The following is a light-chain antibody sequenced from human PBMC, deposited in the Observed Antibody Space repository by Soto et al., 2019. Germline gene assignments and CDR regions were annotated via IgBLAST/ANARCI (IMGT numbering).Light chain of an antibody. CDR2: GAS. CDR3: QQYNNWGT. CDR1: QSVSSN. V-gene: IGKV3-15*01. J-gene: IGKJ1*01. Sequence: EIVMTQSPATLSVSPGERATLSCRASQSVSSNLAWYQQKPGQAPRLLIYGASTRATGIPARFSGRGSGTEFTLTISRLQSEDFAVYYCQQYNNWGTFGQGTKVEIK.